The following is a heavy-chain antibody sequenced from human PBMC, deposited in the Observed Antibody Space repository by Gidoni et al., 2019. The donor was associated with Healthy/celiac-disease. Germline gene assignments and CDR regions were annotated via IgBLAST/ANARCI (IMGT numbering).Heavy chain of an antibody. CDR3: AKGGTTYYDFWSGYSTNYYFDY. V-gene: IGHV3-23*01. J-gene: IGHJ4*02. Sequence: EVQLLESGGGLVQPGGSLRLSCAASGFTFSSYAMSWVRQAPGKGLEWVSAISGSVGSTYYTYSVKGRFTISRDNSKNTLYLQMNSLRAEDTAVYYCAKGGTTYYDFWSGYSTNYYFDYWGQGTLVTVSS. D-gene: IGHD3-3*01. CDR2: ISGSVGST. CDR1: GFTFSSYA.